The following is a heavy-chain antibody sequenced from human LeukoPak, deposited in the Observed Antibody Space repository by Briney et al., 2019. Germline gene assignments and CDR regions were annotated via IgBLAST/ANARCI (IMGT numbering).Heavy chain of an antibody. V-gene: IGHV3-74*01. D-gene: IGHD5-18*01. CDR1: GFTFSSYF. Sequence: GGSLRLSCAASGFTFSSYFIHWVRQGPGKGLVWVSRIGSDGSSPSSADSVKGRFTISRDNAKNSLYLQMDSLRAEDTAVYYCARDYSTAMADYWGQGTLVTVSS. CDR3: ARDYSTAMADY. J-gene: IGHJ4*02. CDR2: IGSDGSSP.